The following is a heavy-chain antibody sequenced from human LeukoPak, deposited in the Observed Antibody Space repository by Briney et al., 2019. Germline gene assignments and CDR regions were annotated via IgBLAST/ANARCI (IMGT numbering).Heavy chain of an antibody. CDR1: GYTFTSYG. D-gene: IGHD5-18*01. Sequence: ASVKVSCKASGYTFTSYGISWVRQAPGQGLEWMGWISAYNGNTNYAQKLQGRVTMTTDTSTSTAYMELRSLRSDDTAVYYCTTEGYTYGYHALHIWGQGTMVTVSS. CDR2: ISAYNGNT. CDR3: TTEGYTYGYHALHI. V-gene: IGHV1-18*01. J-gene: IGHJ3*02.